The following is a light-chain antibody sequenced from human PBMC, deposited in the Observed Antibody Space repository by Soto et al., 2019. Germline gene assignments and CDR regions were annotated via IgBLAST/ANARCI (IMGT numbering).Light chain of an antibody. CDR1: QSVRSN. Sequence: EIVMTHSPATLSVSPGDRVTLSCRASQSVRSNSAWYQQKPGQAPRLLIYGASTRATGIPARFSGSGSGTEFTLTIRRLQSEDFAVYYCQQYNNWPPRITFGQGTRLEIK. V-gene: IGKV3-15*01. CDR3: QQYNNWPPRIT. CDR2: GAS. J-gene: IGKJ5*01.